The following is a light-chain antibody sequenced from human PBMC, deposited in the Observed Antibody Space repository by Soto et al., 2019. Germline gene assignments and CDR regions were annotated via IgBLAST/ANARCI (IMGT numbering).Light chain of an antibody. J-gene: IGLJ2*01. CDR1: YSDIGSYND. CDR3: CSYVRAYRLMI. CDR2: GVS. V-gene: IGLV2-11*01. Sequence: QSALTQPRSVSGSPGQSVTISCTGTYSDIGSYNDVSWYQHHPVKAPRLTIFGVSQRPSGVPDRFSGSKSGNTASLTISGLQTEDEADYYCCSYVRAYRLMIFGEGTKLTVL.